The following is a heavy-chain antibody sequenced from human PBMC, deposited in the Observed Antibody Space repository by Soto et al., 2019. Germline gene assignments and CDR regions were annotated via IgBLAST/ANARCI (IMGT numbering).Heavy chain of an antibody. J-gene: IGHJ3*02. CDR2: IYYSGST. Sequence: QVQLQESGPGLVTPSQTLSLTCTVSGASISSGGYYWDWIRQHPGKGLEWIGYIYYSGSTYYNPSHRSRLTITIDTSKNQFSLKLTSVTAADTAVYYCARDSTIAARAFDIWGQGTMVTVSS. CDR3: ARDSTIAARAFDI. D-gene: IGHD6-6*01. V-gene: IGHV4-31*03. CDR1: GASISSGGYY.